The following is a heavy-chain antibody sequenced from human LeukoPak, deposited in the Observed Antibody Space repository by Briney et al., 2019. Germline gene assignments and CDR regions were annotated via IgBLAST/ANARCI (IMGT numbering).Heavy chain of an antibody. Sequence: ASVKVSCKVSGYTLTELSMHWVRQAPGKGLEWMGGFDPEDGETIYAQKFQGRVTMTEDTSTDTAYMELSSPRSEDTAVYYCATTGYCSGGSCRLYWFDPWGQGTLVTVSS. V-gene: IGHV1-24*01. CDR1: GYTLTELS. CDR3: ATTGYCSGGSCRLYWFDP. CDR2: FDPEDGET. D-gene: IGHD2-15*01. J-gene: IGHJ5*02.